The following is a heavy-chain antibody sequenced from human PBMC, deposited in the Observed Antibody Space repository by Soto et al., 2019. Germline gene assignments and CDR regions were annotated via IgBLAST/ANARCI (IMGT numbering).Heavy chain of an antibody. J-gene: IGHJ4*02. CDR2: IWYDGSNK. Sequence: QVQLVESGGGVVQPGRSLRLSCAASGFTFSSYCMHWVRQAPGKGLEWVAVIWYDGSNKYYADSVKGRFTISRDNSKNLMSVQTNIYRSEGKAVYYCGRDAVVAATCYCFDDWGQGTLVTVSS. CDR1: GFTFSSYC. CDR3: GRDAVVAATCYCFDD. V-gene: IGHV3-33*01. D-gene: IGHD2-15*01.